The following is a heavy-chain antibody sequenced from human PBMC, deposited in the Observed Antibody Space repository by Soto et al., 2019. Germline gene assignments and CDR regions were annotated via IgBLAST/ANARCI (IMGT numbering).Heavy chain of an antibody. CDR1: GGSISSGGYS. V-gene: IGHV4-30-2*01. J-gene: IGHJ5*02. D-gene: IGHD1-1*01. CDR3: ARASGGTASDWFDP. Sequence: PSETLSLTCAVSGGSISSGGYSWSWIRQPPGKGLEWIGYIYHSGSTYYNPSLKSRVTISVDRSKNQFSLKLSSVTAADTAVYYCARASGGTASDWFDPWGQGTLVTVSS. CDR2: IYHSGST.